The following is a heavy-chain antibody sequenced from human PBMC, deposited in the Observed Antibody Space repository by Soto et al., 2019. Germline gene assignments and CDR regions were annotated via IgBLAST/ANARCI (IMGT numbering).Heavy chain of an antibody. Sequence: QVQLVQSGAEVKKPGSSVKVSCKASGGTFSSYAISWVRQAPGQGLEWMGGIIPIFGTANYAQKFQGRVTITADESTSTAYMELSSLRSEDTAVYYCARDPSYGSSYYYYYGMDVWGQVTTVTVSS. J-gene: IGHJ6*02. CDR1: GGTFSSYA. V-gene: IGHV1-69*01. CDR3: ARDPSYGSSYYYYYGMDV. CDR2: IIPIFGTA. D-gene: IGHD5-18*01.